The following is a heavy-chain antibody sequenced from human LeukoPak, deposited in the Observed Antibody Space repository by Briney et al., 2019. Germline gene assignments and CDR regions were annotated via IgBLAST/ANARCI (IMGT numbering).Heavy chain of an antibody. CDR1: GFTFSSYA. J-gene: IGHJ4*02. CDR2: ISGSGGST. Sequence: PGGSLRLSCAASGFTFSSYAMSWVRQAPGKGLEWASAISGSGGSTYYADSVKGRFTISRDNSKNTLYLQMNSLRAEDTAVYYCAKTTTYDILTGYNYFDYWGQGTLVTVSS. D-gene: IGHD3-9*01. CDR3: AKTTTYDILTGYNYFDY. V-gene: IGHV3-23*01.